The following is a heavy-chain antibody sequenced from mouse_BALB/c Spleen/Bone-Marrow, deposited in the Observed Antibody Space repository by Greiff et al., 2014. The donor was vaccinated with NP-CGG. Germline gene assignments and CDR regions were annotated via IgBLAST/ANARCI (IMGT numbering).Heavy chain of an antibody. CDR3: ARERYSYDGWYFDV. CDR2: IAPGSGST. V-gene: IGHV1S41*01. J-gene: IGHJ1*01. CDR1: GYTFTNYW. D-gene: IGHD2-12*01. Sequence: DLVKPGASVKLSCKASGYTFTNYWINWIKQRPGQGLEWIGRIAPGSGSTYYNEMFKGKTTLTVDTSSSTAYIQLSSLSSEDSDVYLCARERYSYDGWYFDVWGAGTTVTVSS.